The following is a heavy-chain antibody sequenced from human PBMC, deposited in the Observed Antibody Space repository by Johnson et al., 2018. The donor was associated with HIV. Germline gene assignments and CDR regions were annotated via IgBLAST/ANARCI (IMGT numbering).Heavy chain of an antibody. D-gene: IGHD3-22*01. J-gene: IGHJ3*02. Sequence: VQLVESGGGLVQPGGSLRLSCAASGFIVSSNYMSWVRQAPGKGLEWVSVIYSGGSTYYADSVKGRFTISRDNSKNTLYLQMNSLRAEDTAVYYCASKIVVVPGGVGTFDIWGQGTMVTVSS. CDR1: GFIVSSNY. V-gene: IGHV3-66*01. CDR3: ASKIVVVPGGVGTFDI. CDR2: IYSGGST.